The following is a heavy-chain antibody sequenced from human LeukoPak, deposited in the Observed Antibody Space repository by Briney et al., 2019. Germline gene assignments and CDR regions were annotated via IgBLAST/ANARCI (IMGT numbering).Heavy chain of an antibody. Sequence: RASVKVSCKVSGYTLTELSMHWVRQAPGKGLEWMGGFDPEDGETIYAQKFQGRVTMTEDTSTDTAYMELSSLRSEDTAVYYCATGLPLAYCGGDCYSLDYWGQGTLVTVSS. CDR2: FDPEDGET. CDR3: ATGLPLAYCGGDCYSLDY. V-gene: IGHV1-24*01. J-gene: IGHJ4*02. D-gene: IGHD2-21*02. CDR1: GYTLTELS.